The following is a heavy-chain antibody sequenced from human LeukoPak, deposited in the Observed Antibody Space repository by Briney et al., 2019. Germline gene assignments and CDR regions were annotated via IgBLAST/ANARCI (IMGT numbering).Heavy chain of an antibody. CDR3: ARGRGRYFDWLLAPFDYYYGMDV. CDR1: GDTFSNYA. CDR2: MNPNSGNT. Sequence: ASVKVSCKASGDTFSNYAINWVRQATGQGLEWMGWMNPNSGNTGYAQKFQGRVTMTRNTSISTAYMELSSLRSEDTAVYYCARGRGRYFDWLLAPFDYYYGMDVWGQGTTVTVSS. J-gene: IGHJ6*02. D-gene: IGHD3-9*01. V-gene: IGHV1-8*02.